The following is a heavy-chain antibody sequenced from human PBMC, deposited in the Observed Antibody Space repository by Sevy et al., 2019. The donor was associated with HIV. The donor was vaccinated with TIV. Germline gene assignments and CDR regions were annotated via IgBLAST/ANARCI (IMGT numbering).Heavy chain of an antibody. D-gene: IGHD3-16*02. V-gene: IGHV3-7*01. CDR2: IKQDGSQK. J-gene: IGHJ3*02. CDR3: AREALTAYYDYVRGSYRPDAFDI. Sequence: GGSLRLSCTASGFTLSSYWMSWVRQAPGKGLEWVANIKQDGSQKYYVDSVKGRFTISRDNAKNSLYLQMNSLRAEDAAVYYCAREALTAYYDYVRGSYRPDAFDIWGQGTMVTVSS. CDR1: GFTLSSYW.